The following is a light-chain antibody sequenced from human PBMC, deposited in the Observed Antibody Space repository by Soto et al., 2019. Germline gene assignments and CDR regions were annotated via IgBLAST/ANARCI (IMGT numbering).Light chain of an antibody. V-gene: IGKV3-20*01. CDR3: QQYGRSGT. Sequence: EIVMTQSPATLSVSPGERATLSCRASQSVSSNLAWYQQKPGQAPRLLIYGASSRATGIPDRFSGSGSGTDFTLTISRLEPEDFAVYYCQQYGRSGTFGQGTNVDIK. CDR2: GAS. J-gene: IGKJ1*01. CDR1: QSVSSN.